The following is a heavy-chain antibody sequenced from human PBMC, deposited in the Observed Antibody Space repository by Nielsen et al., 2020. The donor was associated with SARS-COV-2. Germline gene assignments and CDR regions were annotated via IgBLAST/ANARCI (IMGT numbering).Heavy chain of an antibody. D-gene: IGHD3/OR15-3a*01. CDR1: GFTFSTYS. Sequence: GESLKISCAASGFTFSTYSMNWVRQAPGKGLEWVSSISAVSSYIYYADSVKGRFTISRDNAKNSLYLQMNSLRAEDTAVYYCVRARATIFGLVMSYGMDVWGQGTTVAVSS. J-gene: IGHJ6*02. CDR3: VRARATIFGLVMSYGMDV. V-gene: IGHV3-21*01. CDR2: ISAVSSYI.